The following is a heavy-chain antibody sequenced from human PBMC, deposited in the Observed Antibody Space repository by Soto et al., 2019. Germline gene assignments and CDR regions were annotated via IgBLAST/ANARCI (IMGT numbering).Heavy chain of an antibody. CDR2: IYYSGST. J-gene: IGHJ5*02. CDR1: GGSISSSSYY. CDR3: ARAYCSSTSCYEAPNWFDP. Sequence: SETLSLTCTGSGGSISSSSYYWGWIRQPPGKGLEWIGSIYYSGSTYYNPSLKSRVTISVDTSKNQFSLKLSSVTAADTAVYYCARAYCSSTSCYEAPNWFDPWGQGTLVTVS. V-gene: IGHV4-39*01. D-gene: IGHD2-2*01.